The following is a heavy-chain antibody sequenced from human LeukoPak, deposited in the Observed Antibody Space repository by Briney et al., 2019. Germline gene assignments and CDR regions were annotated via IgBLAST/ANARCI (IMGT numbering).Heavy chain of an antibody. Sequence: GGSLRLPCAASGFTFSSYAMSWVRRAPGGGVEWVAGISGSGGSTNYADSVKERFTISRDNSKNTLYLHMNSLRVEDTAMYYCAKRTVTPEIRGQGTLVTVSS. CDR1: GFTFSSYA. J-gene: IGHJ4*02. CDR2: ISGSGGST. CDR3: AKRTVTPEI. D-gene: IGHD1-14*01. V-gene: IGHV3-23*01.